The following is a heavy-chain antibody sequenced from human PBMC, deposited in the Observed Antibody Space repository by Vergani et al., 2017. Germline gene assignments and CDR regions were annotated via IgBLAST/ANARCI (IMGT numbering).Heavy chain of an antibody. CDR1: GFSLTTYGMR. Sequence: QVTLKESGPALVKPTQTLTLTCTFSGFSLTTYGMRVSWIRQPPGKALEWLARIDWDDDTYYRTSLRTRLTISKDTFKNQVALTMTNMDPVDTATYYCARTLSDSRAYYLDHWGQGTLVTVSS. CDR3: ARTLSDSRAYYLDH. J-gene: IGHJ4*02. D-gene: IGHD3-22*01. CDR2: IDWDDDT. V-gene: IGHV2-70*04.